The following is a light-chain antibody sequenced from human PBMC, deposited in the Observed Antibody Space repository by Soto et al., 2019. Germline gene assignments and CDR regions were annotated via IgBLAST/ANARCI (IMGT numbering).Light chain of an antibody. J-gene: IGLJ2*01. CDR3: SSYTSSSTPEV. CDR1: SIDVGGYNY. CDR2: DVS. V-gene: IGLV2-14*01. Sequence: QSVLTQPASVSGSPGQSITISCTGTSIDVGGYNYVSWYQQHPGKAPKLMIYDVSNRPSGVSNRFSGSKSGNTASLTISGLQAEDEADYYCSSYTSSSTPEVFGGGTKLTVL.